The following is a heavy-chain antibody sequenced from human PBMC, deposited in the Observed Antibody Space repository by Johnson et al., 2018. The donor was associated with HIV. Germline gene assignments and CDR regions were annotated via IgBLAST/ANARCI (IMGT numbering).Heavy chain of an antibody. Sequence: VQLVESGGGLVQPGGSLRLSCAASGFTFSSYWMSWVRQAPGKGLEWVANIKQDGSEKYYVDSVKGRFTISRDNAKNSLYLQMNSRRAEDTAVYYCAREYVDTAMADAFDIWGQGTMVTVSS. CDR2: IKQDGSEK. J-gene: IGHJ3*02. CDR1: GFTFSSYW. D-gene: IGHD5-18*01. V-gene: IGHV3-7*01. CDR3: AREYVDTAMADAFDI.